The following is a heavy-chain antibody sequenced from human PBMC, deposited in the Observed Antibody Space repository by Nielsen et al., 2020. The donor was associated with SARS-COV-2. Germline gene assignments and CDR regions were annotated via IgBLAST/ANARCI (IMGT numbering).Heavy chain of an antibody. CDR2: ISYDGSNK. D-gene: IGHD3-22*01. CDR3: AKNRVVITNLDYFDY. J-gene: IGHJ4*02. Sequence: GGSLRLSCAASGFTFSSYGMHWVRQAPGKGLEWVAVISYDGSNKYYADSVKGRFTISRDNSKNTLYLQMNSLRAEDTAVYYCAKNRVVITNLDYFDYWGQGTLVTVSS. V-gene: IGHV3-30*18. CDR1: GFTFSSYG.